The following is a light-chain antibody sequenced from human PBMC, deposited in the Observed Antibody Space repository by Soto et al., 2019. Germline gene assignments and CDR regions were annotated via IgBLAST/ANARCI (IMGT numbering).Light chain of an antibody. J-gene: IGKJ1*01. V-gene: IGKV3-20*01. Sequence: ENVLTQSPDTLSLSPGEEATLSCRSSQSVNNNYLAWYQQIPGQPPRLLIYGASSRATGIPDRFSGRGSGTDFTLAISRLEPEDFAVYYCQQYGSSPLTFGQGTKVDIK. CDR1: QSVNNNY. CDR2: GAS. CDR3: QQYGSSPLT.